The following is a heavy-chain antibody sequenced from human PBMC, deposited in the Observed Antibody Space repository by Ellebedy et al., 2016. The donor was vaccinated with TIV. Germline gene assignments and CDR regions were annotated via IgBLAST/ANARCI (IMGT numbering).Heavy chain of an antibody. CDR3: ARVNGNFFVY. CDR2: LNPYSGQT. D-gene: IGHD2-8*01. CDR1: DYRLTSHD. V-gene: IGHV1-18*01. Sequence: ASVKVSCKAPDYRLTSHDFTWVRQAPGQGLEWMGWLNPYSGQTQYAENLKGRVTLTIDKSTSTVYMELRSLRSDDTALYYCARVNGNFFVYWGRGTLVTVSS. J-gene: IGHJ4*02.